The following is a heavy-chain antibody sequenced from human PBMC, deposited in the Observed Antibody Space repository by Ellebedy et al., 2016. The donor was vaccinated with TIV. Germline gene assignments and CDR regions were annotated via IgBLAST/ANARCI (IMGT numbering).Heavy chain of an antibody. CDR1: GFTFSSHH. Sequence: GGSLRLXXAASGFTFSSHHMVWVRQAPGKGLESVASISASGDRTYYADSVKGRFTISRDNAKNSLYLQMNSLRDEDTAVYYCARDRGGGSCTDWGQGTLVTVSS. D-gene: IGHD2-15*01. V-gene: IGHV3-23*01. CDR2: ISASGDRT. J-gene: IGHJ4*02. CDR3: ARDRGGGSCTD.